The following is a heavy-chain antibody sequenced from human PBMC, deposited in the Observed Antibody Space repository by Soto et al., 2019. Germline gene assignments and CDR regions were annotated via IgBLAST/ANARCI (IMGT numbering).Heavy chain of an antibody. D-gene: IGHD6-19*01. CDR2: IYTSGST. J-gene: IGHJ5*02. V-gene: IGHV4-4*07. CDR1: GGSISSYY. CDR3: ARDQYSSGSTNRFDP. Sequence: PSETLSLTCTVSGGSISSYYWSWIRQPAGKGLEWIGRIYTSGSTNYNPSLKSRVTMSVDTSKNQFSLKLSSVTAADAAVYYCARDQYSSGSTNRFDPWGQGTLVTVSS.